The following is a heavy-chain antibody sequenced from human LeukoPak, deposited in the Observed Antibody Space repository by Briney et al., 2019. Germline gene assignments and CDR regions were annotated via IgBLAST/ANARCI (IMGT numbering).Heavy chain of an antibody. V-gene: IGHV1-18*01. CDR1: GYTFTSCG. CDR2: ISAYNGNT. CDR3: ARVLQYYDILTGYSSDAFDI. J-gene: IGHJ3*02. Sequence: ASVKVSCKASGYTFTSCGISWVRQAPGQGLEWMGWISAYNGNTNYAQKLQGRVTMTTDTSTSTAYMELRSLRSDDTAVHYCARVLQYYDILTGYSSDAFDIWGQGTMVTVSS. D-gene: IGHD3-9*01.